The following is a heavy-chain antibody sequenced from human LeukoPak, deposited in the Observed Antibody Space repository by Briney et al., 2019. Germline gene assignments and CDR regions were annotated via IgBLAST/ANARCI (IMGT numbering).Heavy chain of an antibody. V-gene: IGHV1-46*01. Sequence: ASVKVSCKASGYTFTGYYMHWVRQAPGQGLEWMGIINPSGGSTSCAQKFQGRVTMTRDTSTSTVYMELSSLRSEDTAVYYCARGEHRASLWFGELPYPPYLLRYYYGMDVWGQGTTVTVSS. CDR2: INPSGGST. CDR1: GYTFTGYY. J-gene: IGHJ6*02. CDR3: ARGEHRASLWFGELPYPPYLLRYYYGMDV. D-gene: IGHD3-10*01.